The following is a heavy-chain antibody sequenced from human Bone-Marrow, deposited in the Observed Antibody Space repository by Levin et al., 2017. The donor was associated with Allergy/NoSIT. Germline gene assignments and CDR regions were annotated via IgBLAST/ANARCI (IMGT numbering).Heavy chain of an antibody. CDR1: GFTFSSYW. CDR3: ARESSRFLEWLLLDAFDI. V-gene: IGHV3-7*03. J-gene: IGHJ3*02. D-gene: IGHD3-3*01. CDR2: IKQDGSEK. Sequence: GESLKISCAASGFTFSSYWMSWVRQAPGKGLEWVANIKQDGSEKYYVDSVKGRFTISRDNAKNSLYLQMNSLRAEDTAVYYCARESSRFLEWLLLDAFDIWGQGTMVTVSS.